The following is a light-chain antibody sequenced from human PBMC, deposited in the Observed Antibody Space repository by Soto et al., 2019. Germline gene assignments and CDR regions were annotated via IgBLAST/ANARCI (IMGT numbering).Light chain of an antibody. CDR1: QSVSSSY. CDR2: GAS. J-gene: IGKJ4*01. Sequence: EIVLTQSPGTLSLSPGERATLSCRASQSVSSSYLAWYQQKPGQAPTFLIYGASSRATGIPDRFSGSGSGTDFTLTISRLEPEDFAVYYCQQYGSSPLTFGGGTKVEIK. V-gene: IGKV3-20*01. CDR3: QQYGSSPLT.